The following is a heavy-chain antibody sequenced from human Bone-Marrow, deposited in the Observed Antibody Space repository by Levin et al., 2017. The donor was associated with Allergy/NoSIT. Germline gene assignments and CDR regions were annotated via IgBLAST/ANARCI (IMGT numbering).Heavy chain of an antibody. V-gene: IGHV2-5*02. J-gene: IGHJ3*02. CDR3: AHRLYCNITTCYGGGAFDI. CDR1: GFSLSTSGVG. Sequence: SGPTLVKPTQTLTLTCTFSGFSLSTSGVGVGWIRQPPGKALEWLALIYWDDDKFYSPSLKSRLTITKDTSKNQVVLRMTNMDPVDTATYYCAHRLYCNITTCYGGGAFDIWGQGKMVTVSS. D-gene: IGHD2-2*01. CDR2: IYWDDDK.